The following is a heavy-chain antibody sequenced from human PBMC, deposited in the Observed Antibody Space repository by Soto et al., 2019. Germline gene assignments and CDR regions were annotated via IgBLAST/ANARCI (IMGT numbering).Heavy chain of an antibody. CDR2: IYYNGRT. D-gene: IGHD3-10*01. J-gene: IGHJ4*02. V-gene: IGHV4-39*01. CDR3: AMPQALTIGRGGPPAY. CDR1: GGSISSSSHY. Sequence: PSETLSLTCTVSGGSISSSSHYWDWIRQPPGKGLEWIGSIYYNGRTYYNPSLKSRLSIYMETSQNQFSLNLRSVTAADTAVYFFAMPQALTIGRGGPPAYSGRATLVTVSS.